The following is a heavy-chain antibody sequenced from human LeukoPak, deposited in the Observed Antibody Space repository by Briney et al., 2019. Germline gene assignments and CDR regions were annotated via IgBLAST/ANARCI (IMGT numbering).Heavy chain of an antibody. V-gene: IGHV4-4*07. CDR1: GGSISNYY. Sequence: PSETLSLTCTVSGGSISNYYWSWIRQPAGKGLEWIGRIHTSGSTNSNPSLKSRVIMSVDTSKNQFSLKLSSVTAADTAVYYCARRGANSGSYSHFDLWGRGTLVTVSS. D-gene: IGHD1-26*01. CDR2: IHTSGST. CDR3: ARRGANSGSYSHFDL. J-gene: IGHJ2*01.